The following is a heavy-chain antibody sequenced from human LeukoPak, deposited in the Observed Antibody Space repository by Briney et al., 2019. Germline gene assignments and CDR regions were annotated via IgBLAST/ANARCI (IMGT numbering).Heavy chain of an antibody. Sequence: ASVTDSCKASGYTFTGYYMHWARPAPGQGLEWMGWINPKIGGAYYAQKFQGRVTMTRDTSISTTYMELSSLRSDDTAVYYCARDKRGSKGAAVGYFQHWGQGTLVTVSS. CDR3: ARDKRGSKGAAVGYFQH. D-gene: IGHD6-13*01. CDR1: GYTFTGYY. CDR2: INPKIGGA. V-gene: IGHV1-2*02. J-gene: IGHJ1*01.